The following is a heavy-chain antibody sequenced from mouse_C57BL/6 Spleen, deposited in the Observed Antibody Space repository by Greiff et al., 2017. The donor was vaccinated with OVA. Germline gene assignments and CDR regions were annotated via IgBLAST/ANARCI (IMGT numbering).Heavy chain of an antibody. CDR3: AKGGYSNYSGYFDV. D-gene: IGHD2-5*01. Sequence: QVHVKQSGPGLVQPSQSLSITCTVSGFSLTSYGVHWVRQSPGKGLEWLGVIWRGGSTDYNAAFMSRLSITKDNSKSQVFFKMNSLQADDTAIYYCAKGGYSNYSGYFDVWGTGTTVTVSS. CDR2: IWRGGST. J-gene: IGHJ1*03. CDR1: GFSLTSYG. V-gene: IGHV2-5*01.